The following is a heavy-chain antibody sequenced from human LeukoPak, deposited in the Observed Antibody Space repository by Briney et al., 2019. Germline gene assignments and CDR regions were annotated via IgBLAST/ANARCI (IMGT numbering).Heavy chain of an antibody. Sequence: SQTLSLTCAVSGGSISSGGYSWSWIRQPPGKGLEWIGYIYHSGSTYYNPSLKSRVTISVDRSKNQFSLKLSSVTAADTAVYYCARDSPVTIFGVVNNWFDPWGQGTLVTVSS. D-gene: IGHD3-3*01. CDR2: IYHSGST. CDR3: ARDSPVTIFGVVNNWFDP. CDR1: GGSISSGGYS. V-gene: IGHV4-30-2*01. J-gene: IGHJ5*02.